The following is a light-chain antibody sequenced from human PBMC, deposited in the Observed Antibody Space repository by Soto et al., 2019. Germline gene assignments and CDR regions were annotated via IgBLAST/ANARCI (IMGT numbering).Light chain of an antibody. CDR1: SSDVGGYNY. V-gene: IGLV2-14*01. Sequence: QSVLTQPASVSGSPGQLITISCTGTSSDVGGYNYVSWYQQQSGKAPKLMIHEVSNRPSGVSNRFSGSKSGNTASLTISGLQAEDEADYYCSSYTSSRAYVFGIGIKVIVL. CDR2: EVS. J-gene: IGLJ1*01. CDR3: SSYTSSRAYV.